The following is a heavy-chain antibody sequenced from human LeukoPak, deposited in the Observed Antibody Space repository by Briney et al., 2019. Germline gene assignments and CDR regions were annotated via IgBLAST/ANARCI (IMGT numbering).Heavy chain of an antibody. Sequence: GASVKVSCKASGYTFTAYYIHWVRQAPGQGLEWMGRINPKNGDTNYAQKFQDRVTMTRDTSMSAAYMEISRLTYDDTAVYYCARRGTPTGGVIVTWGQGTLVTVSS. CDR3: ARRGTPTGGVIVT. CDR2: INPKNGDT. V-gene: IGHV1-2*06. CDR1: GYTFTAYY. J-gene: IGHJ4*02. D-gene: IGHD3-16*02.